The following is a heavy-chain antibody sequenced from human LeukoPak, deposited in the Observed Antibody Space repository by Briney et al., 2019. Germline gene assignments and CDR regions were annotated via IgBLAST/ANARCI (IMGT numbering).Heavy chain of an antibody. CDR1: GGSISSYY. J-gene: IGHJ6*03. D-gene: IGHD2-2*01. Sequence: SETLSLTCTVSGGSISSYYWSWIRQPPGKGLEWIGYIYYRGSTNYNPSLKSRVTISVDTSKNQFSLKLSSVTAADTAVYYCARGSTRLYYYYMDVWGKGTTVTVSS. V-gene: IGHV4-59*01. CDR2: IYYRGST. CDR3: ARGSTRLYYYYMDV.